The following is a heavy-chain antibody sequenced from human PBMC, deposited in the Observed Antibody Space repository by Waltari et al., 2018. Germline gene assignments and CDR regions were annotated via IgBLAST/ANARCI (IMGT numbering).Heavy chain of an antibody. CDR3: ARDDSYGQFMRFDF. CDR2: IYSGGNT. V-gene: IGHV3-53*01. CDR1: GLTVSRNY. D-gene: IGHD5-18*01. Sequence: EVQLVESGGGLIQPGGSLRLSCEASGLTVSRNYMSWVRQAPGKGRELLSAIYSGGNTFYADSVKGRFNISIDNSKNTLYLQMNSLRVDDTAVYYCARDDSYGQFMRFDFWGQGTVVTVSS. J-gene: IGHJ4*02.